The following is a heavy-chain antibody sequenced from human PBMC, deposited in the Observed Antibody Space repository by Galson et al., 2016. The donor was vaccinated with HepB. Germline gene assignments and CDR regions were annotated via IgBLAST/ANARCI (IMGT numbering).Heavy chain of an antibody. CDR1: GYSFRSYW. J-gene: IGHJ3*02. Sequence: QSGAEVKKPGESLKISCKGSGYSFRSYWIGWVRQMPGKGLEWMGIIYPGDSDTRYSPSFQGQVNISAGRSISTAYLQWSSLKASDTAMYYCARPRELLWLGAFDIWGQGTMVTVSS. CDR2: IYPGDSDT. CDR3: ARPRELLWLGAFDI. D-gene: IGHD3-10*01. V-gene: IGHV5-51*01.